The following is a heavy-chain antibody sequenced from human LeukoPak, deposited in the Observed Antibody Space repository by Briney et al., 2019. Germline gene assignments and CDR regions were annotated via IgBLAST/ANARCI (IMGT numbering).Heavy chain of an antibody. CDR1: GGSISSRSYY. Sequence: PSETLSLTCTVSGGSISSRSYYWGWIRQPPGKGLEWIGSIYYSGSTYYNPSLKSRVTISVDTSKNQFSLKLSSVTAADTAVYYCARVLGSSWYATDAFDIWGQGTMVTVSS. V-gene: IGHV4-39*01. J-gene: IGHJ3*02. CDR2: IYYSGST. CDR3: ARVLGSSWYATDAFDI. D-gene: IGHD6-13*01.